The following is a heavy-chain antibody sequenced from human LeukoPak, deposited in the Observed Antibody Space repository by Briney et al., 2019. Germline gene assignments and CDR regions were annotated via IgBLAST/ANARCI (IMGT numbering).Heavy chain of an antibody. Sequence: ASVKVSCKASGGTFSSYAISWVRQAPGQGLEWMGGIIPIFGTANYAQKFQGRVTITADESTSTAYMELSSLRFEDTAVYYCARNGYSSSWYPSWGQGTLVTVSS. D-gene: IGHD6-13*01. CDR1: GGTFSSYA. V-gene: IGHV1-69*13. J-gene: IGHJ4*02. CDR3: ARNGYSSSWYPS. CDR2: IIPIFGTA.